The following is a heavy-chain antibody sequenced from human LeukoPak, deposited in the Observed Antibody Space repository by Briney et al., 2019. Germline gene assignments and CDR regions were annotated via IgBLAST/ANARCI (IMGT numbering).Heavy chain of an antibody. Sequence: GGSLRLSCTASGFTFGDYAMSWVRQAPGKGLEWVGFIRSETFDETTDYAASVKGRFTISRDDSKSVAYLQMNSLKTEDTAVYFCAREGQNCGDDCCVGYWGQGTLVTVSS. CDR2: IRSETFDETT. CDR1: GFTFGDYA. V-gene: IGHV3-49*04. J-gene: IGHJ4*02. CDR3: AREGQNCGDDCCVGY. D-gene: IGHD2-21*02.